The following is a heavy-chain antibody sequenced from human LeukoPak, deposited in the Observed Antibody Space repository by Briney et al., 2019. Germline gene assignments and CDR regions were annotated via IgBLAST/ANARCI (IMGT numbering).Heavy chain of an antibody. CDR1: GFTFSSYG. D-gene: IGHD7-27*01. J-gene: IGHJ4*02. CDR3: AKEALGIPHYFDY. CDR2: KRYDGSNK. V-gene: IGHV3-30*02. Sequence: GGSLRLSCAASGFTFSSYGMHWVRQAPGKGLEWVAFKRYDGSNKYYADSVKGRFTISRDNSKNTLYLQMNSLRAEDTAVYYCAKEALGIPHYFDYWGQGTLVTVSS.